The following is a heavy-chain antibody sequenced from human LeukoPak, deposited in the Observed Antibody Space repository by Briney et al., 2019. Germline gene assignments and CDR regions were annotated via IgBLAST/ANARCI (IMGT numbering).Heavy chain of an antibody. J-gene: IGHJ4*02. Sequence: SETLSLTCAVYGGSFSGYYWSWIRQPPGKGLEWIGEINHSGSTNYNPSLKSRVTISVDTSKNQFSLKLSSVTAADTAVYYCARHSSGWYNRYFDYWGQGTLVTVSS. D-gene: IGHD6-19*01. V-gene: IGHV4-34*01. CDR2: INHSGST. CDR1: GGSFSGYY. CDR3: ARHSSGWYNRYFDY.